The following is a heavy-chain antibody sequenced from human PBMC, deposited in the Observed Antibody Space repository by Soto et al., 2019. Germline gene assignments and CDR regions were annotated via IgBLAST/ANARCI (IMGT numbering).Heavy chain of an antibody. D-gene: IGHD5-18*01. CDR3: ARDRTPPTALDY. V-gene: IGHV1-46*03. CDR1: GYTFTSYY. J-gene: IGHJ4*02. CDR2: INPSGGST. Sequence: QVQLVQSGAEVKKPGASVKVSCKASGYTFTSYYMHWVRQAPGQGLEWMGIINPSGGSTSYAQKFQGRGTMTSDKSTSTVYMELSSLRSEDTAVYYCARDRTPPTALDYWGQGTLVTVSS.